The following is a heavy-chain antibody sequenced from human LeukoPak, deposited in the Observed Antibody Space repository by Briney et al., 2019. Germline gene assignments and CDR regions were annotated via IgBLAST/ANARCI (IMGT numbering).Heavy chain of an antibody. CDR1: GWSFNDYY. J-gene: IGHJ5*02. Sequence: PSETLSLTCAVYGWSFNDYYWNWIRQPPGKGLEWIGEINARGDTNFNPSLKGRVTISVDTSKSQFSLRLTSMIAADTAVYYCARGQVPAARGCNWFDPWGQGTLVTVSS. CDR3: ARGQVPAARGCNWFDP. CDR2: INARGDT. D-gene: IGHD2-2*01. V-gene: IGHV4-34*01.